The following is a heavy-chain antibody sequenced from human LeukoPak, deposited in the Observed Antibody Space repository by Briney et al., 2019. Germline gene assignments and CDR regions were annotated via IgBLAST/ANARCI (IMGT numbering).Heavy chain of an antibody. Sequence: SETLSLTCTVSGGSITNYYWSWIRQPPGKGLEWIGYIHYSGSTNYNPSVKSRVTISVDTSKNQFSLKLSSVTAADTAVYYCARQMYYYDSSPGAFDIWGQGTMVTVSS. CDR1: GGSITNYY. J-gene: IGHJ3*02. V-gene: IGHV4-59*08. CDR2: IHYSGST. D-gene: IGHD3-22*01. CDR3: ARQMYYYDSSPGAFDI.